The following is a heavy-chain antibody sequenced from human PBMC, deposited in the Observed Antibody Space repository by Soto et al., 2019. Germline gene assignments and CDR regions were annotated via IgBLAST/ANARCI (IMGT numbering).Heavy chain of an antibody. Sequence: SETLSLTCTVSGGSISSGGYYWSWIRQHPGKGLEWIGYIYYSGSTYYNPSLKSRVTISVDTSKNQFSLKLSSVTAADTAVYYCARDGDGGSGWHFDYWGQGTLVTVSS. CDR1: GGSISSGGYY. J-gene: IGHJ4*02. V-gene: IGHV4-31*03. D-gene: IGHD6-19*01. CDR2: IYYSGST. CDR3: ARDGDGGSGWHFDY.